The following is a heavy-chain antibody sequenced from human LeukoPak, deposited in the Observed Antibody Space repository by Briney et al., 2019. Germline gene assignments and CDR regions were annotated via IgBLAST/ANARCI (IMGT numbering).Heavy chain of an antibody. CDR3: AKDLQLSLSGHYYGSGSSREYCYYYYGMDV. D-gene: IGHD3-10*01. CDR2: ISGSGGST. Sequence: GGSLRLSCAASGFTFSSYAMSWVRQAPGKGLEWVSAISGSGGSTYYADSVKGRFTISRDNSKNTLYLQMYSLRAEDTAVYYCAKDLQLSLSGHYYGSGSSREYCYYYYGMDVWGQGTTGTVS. J-gene: IGHJ6*02. V-gene: IGHV3-23*01. CDR1: GFTFSSYA.